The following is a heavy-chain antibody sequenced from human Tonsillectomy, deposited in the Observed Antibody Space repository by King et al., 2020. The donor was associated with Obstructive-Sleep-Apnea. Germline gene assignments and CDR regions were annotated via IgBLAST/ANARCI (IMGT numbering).Heavy chain of an antibody. Sequence: DVQLVESGGGLVKPGGSLRLSCAASGFTFTNAWMSWVRQAPGKGLEWVGRIKSKTDGGTTDHAAPVKGRFTISRDDSKNTLYLQMNSLKTEDTAVYYCTTAFDVVVTAIHRDDYWGQGTLVTVSS. CDR3: TTAFDVVVTAIHRDDY. D-gene: IGHD2-21*02. V-gene: IGHV3-15*01. CDR1: GFTFTNAW. CDR2: IKSKTDGGTT. J-gene: IGHJ4*02.